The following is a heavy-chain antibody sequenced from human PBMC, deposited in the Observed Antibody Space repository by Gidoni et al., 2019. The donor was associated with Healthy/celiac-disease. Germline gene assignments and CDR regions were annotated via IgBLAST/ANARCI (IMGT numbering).Heavy chain of an antibody. J-gene: IGHJ4*02. V-gene: IGHV4-39*01. CDR3: ARSMNYYDSSGYCY. Sequence: QLHLQESGPGLVKPPETLSRTCTVSGGAISSCSYYWGWFRQPPGMGLEWFGSIYYSGRTYYNPSLKSRVTISVDTSKNQFSLKLSSVTAADTAVYYWARSMNYYDSSGYCYWGQGTLVTVSS. CDR2: IYYSGRT. CDR1: GGAISSCSYY. D-gene: IGHD3-22*01.